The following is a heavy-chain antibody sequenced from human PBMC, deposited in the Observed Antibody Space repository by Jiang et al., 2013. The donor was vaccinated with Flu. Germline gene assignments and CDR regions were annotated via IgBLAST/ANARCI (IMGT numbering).Heavy chain of an antibody. CDR3: AEAKWELLPPFDY. J-gene: IGHJ4*02. V-gene: IGHV3-30*01. Sequence: GVVQPGRSLRLSCAASGFTFSSYAMHWVRQAPGKGLEWVAVISYDGSNKYYADSVKGRFTISRDNSKNTLYLQMNSLRAEDTAVYYCAEAKWELLPPFDYWGQGTLVTVSS. D-gene: IGHD1-26*01. CDR1: GFTFSSYA. CDR2: ISYDGSNK.